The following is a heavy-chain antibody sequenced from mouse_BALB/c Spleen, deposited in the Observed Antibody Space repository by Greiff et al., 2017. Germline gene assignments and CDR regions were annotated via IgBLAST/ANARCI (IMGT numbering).Heavy chain of an antibody. V-gene: IGHV1S29*02. Sequence: VQLQQSGPELVKPGASVKISCKASGYTFTDYNMHWVKQSHGKSLEWIGYIYPYNGGTGYNQKFKSKATLTVDNSSSTAYMELRSLTSEDSAVYYCARWLLRDYAMDYWGQGTSVTVSS. CDR2: IYPYNGGT. D-gene: IGHD2-3*01. CDR3: ARWLLRDYAMDY. J-gene: IGHJ4*01. CDR1: GYTFTDYN.